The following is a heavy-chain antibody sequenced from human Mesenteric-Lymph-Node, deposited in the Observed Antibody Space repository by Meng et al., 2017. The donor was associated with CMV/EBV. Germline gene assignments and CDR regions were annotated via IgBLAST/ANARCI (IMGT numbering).Heavy chain of an antibody. D-gene: IGHD3-10*01. CDR3: ARDKGIPGAFDI. CDR1: GFTFSSYE. V-gene: IGHV3-20*04. J-gene: IGHJ3*02. CDR2: INWNGGST. Sequence: GESLKISCAASGFTFSSYEMNWVRQAPGKGLEWVSGINWNGGSTGYADSVKGRFTISRDNAKNSLYLQMNSLRAEDTALYYCARDKGIPGAFDIWGQGTMVTVSS.